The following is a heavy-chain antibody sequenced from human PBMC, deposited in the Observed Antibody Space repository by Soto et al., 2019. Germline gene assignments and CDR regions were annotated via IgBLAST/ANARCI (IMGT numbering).Heavy chain of an antibody. D-gene: IGHD3-3*01. CDR2: INHSGST. V-gene: IGHV4-34*01. J-gene: IGHJ6*03. CDR1: GGSFSGYY. CDR3: ARARYYDFWSGYPAYYYYMDV. Sequence: PSETLSLTCAVYGGSFSGYYWSWTRQPPGKGLEWIGEINHSGSTNYNPSLKSRVTISVDTSKNQFSLKLSSVTAADTAVYYCARARYYDFWSGYPAYYYYMDVWGKGTTVTVSS.